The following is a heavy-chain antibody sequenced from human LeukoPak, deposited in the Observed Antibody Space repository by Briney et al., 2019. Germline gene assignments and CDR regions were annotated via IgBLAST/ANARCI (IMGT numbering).Heavy chain of an antibody. D-gene: IGHD3-9*01. J-gene: IGHJ3*02. V-gene: IGHV4-34*01. CDR3: ARGGYDILTGYYMFANKPAFDI. CDR1: GGSFSGYY. CDR2: INHSGST. Sequence: PSETLSLTCAVYGGSFSGYYWSWIRQPPGKGLEWIGEINHSGSTNYNPSLKSRVTISVDTSKNQFSLKLSSVTAADTAVYYCARGGYDILTGYYMFANKPAFDIWGQGTMVTVSS.